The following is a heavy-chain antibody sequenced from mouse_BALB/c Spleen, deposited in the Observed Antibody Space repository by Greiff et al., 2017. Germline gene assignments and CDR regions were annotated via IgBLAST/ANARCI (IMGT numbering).Heavy chain of an antibody. CDR3: ARDRSTMITTWFAY. CDR1: GFSLTSYG. D-gene: IGHD2-4*01. J-gene: IGHJ3*01. CDR2: IWAGGST. V-gene: IGHV2-9*02. Sequence: VMLVESGPGLVAPSQSLSITCTVSGFSLTSYGVHWVRQPPGKGLEWLGVIWAGGSTNYNSALMSRLSISKDNSKSQVFLKMNSLQTDDTAMYYCARDRSTMITTWFAYWGQGTLVTVSA.